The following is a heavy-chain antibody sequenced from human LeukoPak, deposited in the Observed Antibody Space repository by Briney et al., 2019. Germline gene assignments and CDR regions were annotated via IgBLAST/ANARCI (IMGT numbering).Heavy chain of an antibody. V-gene: IGHV3-23*01. D-gene: IGHD2-2*02. CDR1: GFTFSSYA. Sequence: PGGSLRLSCAASGFTFSSYAMSWVRQAPGKGLEWVSAISGSGGSTNYADSVKGRFTISRDNSKNTLYLQMNSLRAEDTAVYYCAKDPGCSSTSCYKDGAFDIWGQGTMVTVSS. CDR2: ISGSGGST. CDR3: AKDPGCSSTSCYKDGAFDI. J-gene: IGHJ3*02.